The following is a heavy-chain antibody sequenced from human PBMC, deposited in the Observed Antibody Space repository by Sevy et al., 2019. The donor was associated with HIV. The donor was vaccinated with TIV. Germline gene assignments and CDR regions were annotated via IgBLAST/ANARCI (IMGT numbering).Heavy chain of an antibody. Sequence: SETLSLTCAVYGGSFSDYYWSWIRQPPGGGLEWIGEISHIGCTNYNPSLKSRVTMSLDTSTNQFSLKLKSMTAADTAVYYCARSIASGLPGPLGLFFRVYSNWFGPWGQGTLVTVSS. CDR3: ARSIASGLPGPLGLFFRVYSNWFGP. V-gene: IGHV4-34*01. CDR1: GGSFSDYY. J-gene: IGHJ5*02. D-gene: IGHD6-13*01. CDR2: ISHIGCT.